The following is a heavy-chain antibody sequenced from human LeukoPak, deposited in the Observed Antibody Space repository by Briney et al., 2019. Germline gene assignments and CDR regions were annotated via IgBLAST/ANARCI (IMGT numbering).Heavy chain of an antibody. J-gene: IGHJ6*03. D-gene: IGHD3-10*01. CDR1: GGTYNNYA. CDR2: ILPVFGTS. V-gene: IGHV1-69*01. CDR3: VRDHRGFYYGSGNYYYLDV. Sequence: SVKVSCKASGGTYNNYAITWVRQAPGQGLEWVGGILPVFGTSNYAQRFQGRVTITADESTGTTYMELSSLRSEDTAVYYCVRDHRGFYYGSGNYYYLDVWGKGTTVTVSS.